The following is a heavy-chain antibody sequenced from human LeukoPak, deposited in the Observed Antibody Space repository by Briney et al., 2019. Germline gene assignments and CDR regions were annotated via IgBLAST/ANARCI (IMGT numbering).Heavy chain of an antibody. J-gene: IGHJ1*01. Sequence: PPETLSLTCAVSGGSLPYYYWSWIRQPPGKGLEWIGYISYSEDTNYNPSLTNRVTMSVDTTKNQFFLMMNSVTTADTTVYYCVGGRPLCRRDFLLLWAEGT. CDR2: ISYSEDT. CDR3: VGGRPLCRRDFLLL. D-gene: IGHD2-15*01. V-gene: IGHV4-59*03. CDR1: GGSLPYYY.